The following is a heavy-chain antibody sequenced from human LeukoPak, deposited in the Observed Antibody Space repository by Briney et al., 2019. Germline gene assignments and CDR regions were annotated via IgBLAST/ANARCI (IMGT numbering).Heavy chain of an antibody. Sequence: PGGSLRLSCAASGFTFSSYGMHWVRQAPGKGLEWVAVISYDGSNKYYADSVKGRLTISGDNSKNTLYLQMNSLRAEDTAVYYCAKDQGDYGDYIRNFDYWGQGTLVTVSS. J-gene: IGHJ4*02. CDR3: AKDQGDYGDYIRNFDY. CDR2: ISYDGSNK. CDR1: GFTFSSYG. D-gene: IGHD4-17*01. V-gene: IGHV3-30*18.